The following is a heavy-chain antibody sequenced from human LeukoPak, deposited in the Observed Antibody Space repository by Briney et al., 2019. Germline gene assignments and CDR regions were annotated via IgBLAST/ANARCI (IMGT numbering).Heavy chain of an antibody. CDR1: GGSISSGDNY. D-gene: IGHD2-15*01. Sequence: PSQTLSLTCTVSGGSISSGDNYWSWIRQPPGKGLEWIGSIFYSGYTYYNPSLKSRVAISVDTSKNQFSLKLTSVTAADTAVYYCARVVVAATVDYWGQGTLVTVSS. V-gene: IGHV4-30-4*01. CDR2: IFYSGYT. J-gene: IGHJ4*02. CDR3: ARVVVAATVDY.